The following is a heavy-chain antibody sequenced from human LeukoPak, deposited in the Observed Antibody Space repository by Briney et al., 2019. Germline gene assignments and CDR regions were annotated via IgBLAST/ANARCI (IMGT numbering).Heavy chain of an antibody. D-gene: IGHD3-22*01. CDR3: ARLNYFDGSGHDDY. CDR1: GYSFSSYW. Sequence: GESLKISCQVFGYSFSSYWFGWVRQMPGKGLEWMGIIHPGDSDTRYSPSFQGQVTISVDISISTAYLQWSSLKVSDTAIYYCARLNYFDGSGHDDYWGQGTLVTVSS. CDR2: IHPGDSDT. J-gene: IGHJ4*02. V-gene: IGHV5-51*01.